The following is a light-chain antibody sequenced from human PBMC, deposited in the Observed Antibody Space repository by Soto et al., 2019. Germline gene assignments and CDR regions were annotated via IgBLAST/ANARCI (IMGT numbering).Light chain of an antibody. Sequence: DIQMTQSPSSLSASVGDRVTISCLARQNIDIYLIWYQQKPGKVPKLLIYDESTLHSGVPSRFSGSGSGTDFALTLKNLQPEDFATSYCQQSYRTPYTFGPRTKL. CDR1: QNIDIY. J-gene: IGKJ2*01. CDR3: QQSYRTPYT. CDR2: DES. V-gene: IGKV1-39*01.